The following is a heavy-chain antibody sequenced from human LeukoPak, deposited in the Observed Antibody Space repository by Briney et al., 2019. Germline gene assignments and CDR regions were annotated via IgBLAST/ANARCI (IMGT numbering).Heavy chain of an antibody. D-gene: IGHD6-19*01. V-gene: IGHV1-69*13. CDR2: IIPIFGTA. J-gene: IGHJ5*02. Sequence: SVKVSCKASGYTFSNYGITWARQAPGQGLEWMGGIIPIFGTANYAQKFQGRVTITADESTSTAYMELSSLRSEDTAVYYCARGSRKSSGWYRGSWFDPWGQGTLVTVSS. CDR1: GYTFSNYG. CDR3: ARGSRKSSGWYRGSWFDP.